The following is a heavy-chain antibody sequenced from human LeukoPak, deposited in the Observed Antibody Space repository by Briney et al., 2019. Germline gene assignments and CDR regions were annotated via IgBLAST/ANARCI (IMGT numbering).Heavy chain of an antibody. Sequence: ASAKVSCKPSGYTFTGYYIHWVRQAHGQGLEWMGWINPNSGGTNYAQKFQGRVTMTRDTSISTAYMELRSLRSDDTAVYYCARGVSSSSYYWGQGTLVTVSS. CDR1: GYTFTGYY. V-gene: IGHV1-2*02. D-gene: IGHD6-6*01. J-gene: IGHJ4*02. CDR2: INPNSGGT. CDR3: ARGVSSSSYY.